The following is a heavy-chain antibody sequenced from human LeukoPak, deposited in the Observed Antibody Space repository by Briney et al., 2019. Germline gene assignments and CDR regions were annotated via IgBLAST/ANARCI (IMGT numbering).Heavy chain of an antibody. V-gene: IGHV4-34*01. CDR2: INHSGST. CDR3: ARGSLAHSSGWYGIGY. J-gene: IGHJ4*02. Sequence: SETLSLTCAVYGGSFSGYYWSWIRQPPGKGLEWIGEINHSGSTNYNPSLKSRVTISVDTSKNQFSLKLSSVTAADTAVYYCARGSLAHSSGWYGIGYWGQGTLVTVSS. CDR1: GGSFSGYY. D-gene: IGHD6-19*01.